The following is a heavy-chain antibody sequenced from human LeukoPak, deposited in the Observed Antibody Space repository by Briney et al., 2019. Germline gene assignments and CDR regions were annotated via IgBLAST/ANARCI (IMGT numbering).Heavy chain of an antibody. CDR2: INPNSGGT. V-gene: IGHV1-2*02. Sequence: ASVKVSCKASGYTFTGYYMHWVRQAPGQGLEWMGWINPNSGGTNYAQKFQGRVTMTRDTSISTAYMELSRLRSDDTAVYYCARESPPLYYYDSSGYPGGDNWFDPWGQGTLVTVSS. CDR1: GYTFTGYY. CDR3: ARESPPLYYYDSSGYPGGDNWFDP. J-gene: IGHJ5*02. D-gene: IGHD3-22*01.